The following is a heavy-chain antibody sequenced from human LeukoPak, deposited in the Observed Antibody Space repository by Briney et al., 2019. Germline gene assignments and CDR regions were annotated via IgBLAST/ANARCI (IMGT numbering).Heavy chain of an antibody. J-gene: IGHJ5*01. CDR3: AEDFWNFRDS. Sequence: VAYMGVDETFKECADSVKGRFTVSRDNSENTLYLQMNSLRSDDTAMYYCAEDFWNFRDSWGQGTLVTVSS. V-gene: IGHV3-30*02. CDR2: MGVDETFK. D-gene: IGHD3-3*01.